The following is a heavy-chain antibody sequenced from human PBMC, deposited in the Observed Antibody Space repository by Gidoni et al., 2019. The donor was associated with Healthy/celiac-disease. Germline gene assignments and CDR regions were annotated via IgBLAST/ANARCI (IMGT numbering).Heavy chain of an antibody. CDR1: GFTFSSYA. D-gene: IGHD3-16*01. CDR2: ISYDGSNK. J-gene: IGHJ5*02. Sequence: QVQLVESGGGVVQPGRSLRLSCAASGFTFSSYAMHWVRQAPGKGLEWVAVISYDGSNKYYADSVKGRFTISRDNSKNTLYLQMNSLRAEDTAVYYCARDGGGPAVTWGQGTLVTVSS. V-gene: IGHV3-30-3*01. CDR3: ARDGGGPAVT.